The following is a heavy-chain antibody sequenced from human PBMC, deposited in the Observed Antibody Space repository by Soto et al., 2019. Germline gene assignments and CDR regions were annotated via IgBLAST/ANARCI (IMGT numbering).Heavy chain of an antibody. Sequence: EVQLVESGGGLVQPGRSLRLSCAASGFTFDDYAMHWVRQAPGKGLEWVSGINWNSGRIGYADSVKGRFTISRDNAKNSLYLQMNRLRAEDTALYYCSKDKGRYYDDGSGYGFDYWGQGTLVTVSS. CDR1: GFTFDDYA. D-gene: IGHD3-22*01. V-gene: IGHV3-9*01. J-gene: IGHJ4*02. CDR2: INWNSGRI. CDR3: SKDKGRYYDDGSGYGFDY.